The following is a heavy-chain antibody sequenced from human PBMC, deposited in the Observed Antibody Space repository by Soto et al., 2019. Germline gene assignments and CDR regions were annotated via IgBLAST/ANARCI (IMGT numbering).Heavy chain of an antibody. V-gene: IGHV4-39*01. CDR2: IYYSGST. J-gene: IGHJ5*02. Sequence: PSETLSLTCTVSGGSISSSSYYWGWIRQPPGKGLEWIGSIYYSGSTYYNPSLKSRVTISVDTSKNQFSLKLSSVTAADTAVYYCARHRGPRAYSGSLNWFDPWGQGTLVTVSS. CDR3: ARHRGPRAYSGSLNWFDP. D-gene: IGHD1-26*01. CDR1: GGSISSSSYY.